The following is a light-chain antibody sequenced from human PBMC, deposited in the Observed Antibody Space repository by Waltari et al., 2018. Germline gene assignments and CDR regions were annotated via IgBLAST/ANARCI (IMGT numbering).Light chain of an antibody. CDR3: QAWDSSTDVV. CDR2: QDS. CDR1: YLEDTY. J-gene: IGLJ2*01. Sequence: YELTQPPSVSVSPGQTASITCSGDYLEDTYVCWYQQKAGQSPVLVIHQDSRRPSGIPERFSGSSSGNTATLTISGTQAMDEADYYCQAWDSSTDVVFGGGTRLTVL. V-gene: IGLV3-1*01.